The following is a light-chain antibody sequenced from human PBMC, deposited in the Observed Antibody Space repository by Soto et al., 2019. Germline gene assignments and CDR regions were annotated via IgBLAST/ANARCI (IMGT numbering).Light chain of an antibody. J-gene: IGKJ1*01. Sequence: EIVLTQSPATLSLSPLEIATLSFMASQSVSSYLAWYQQKPGQAPRLLIYDASNRATGIPARFSGSGSGTDFTLTISSLEPEDFAVYYCQQRTDRPPWTFGQGTKVDIK. CDR2: DAS. CDR3: QQRTDRPPWT. V-gene: IGKV3-11*01. CDR1: QSVSSY.